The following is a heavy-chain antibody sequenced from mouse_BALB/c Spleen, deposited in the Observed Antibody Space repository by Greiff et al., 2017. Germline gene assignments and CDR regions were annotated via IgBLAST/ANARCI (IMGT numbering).Heavy chain of an antibody. Sequence: EVQLQQSGAELVRPGALVKLSCKASGFNIKDYYMHWVKQRPEQGLEWIGWIDPENGNTIYDPKFQGKASITADTSSNTAYLQLSSLTSEDTAVYYCARGYDAVFAYWGQGTLVTVSA. V-gene: IGHV14-1*02. CDR3: ARGYDAVFAY. J-gene: IGHJ3*01. CDR1: GFNIKDYY. CDR2: IDPENGNT. D-gene: IGHD2-12*01.